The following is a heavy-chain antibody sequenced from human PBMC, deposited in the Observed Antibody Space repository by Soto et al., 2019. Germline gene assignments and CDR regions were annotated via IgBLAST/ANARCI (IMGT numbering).Heavy chain of an antibody. Sequence: PSETLSLTCAVSGGSISSTKWWTWVRQPPGKGLDWIGEINDSGSTNYNPSLKSRVTISLDKSKNQFSLKLYSVSASDTALYYCARASKLLRLDSWGQGTLVT. CDR3: ARASKLLRLDS. J-gene: IGHJ4*02. CDR1: GGSISSTKW. V-gene: IGHV4-4*02. CDR2: INDSGST. D-gene: IGHD3-10*02.